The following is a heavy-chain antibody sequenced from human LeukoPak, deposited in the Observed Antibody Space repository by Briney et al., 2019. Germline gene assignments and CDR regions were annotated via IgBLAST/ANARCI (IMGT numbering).Heavy chain of an antibody. CDR1: GGSISSGSYY. Sequence: TLSLTCTVSGGSISSGSYYWSWIRQPAGKGLEWIGRIYTSGSTNYNPSLKSRVTISVDTSKNQFSLKLSSVTAADTAVYYCARVVYYDSSGYYYPLYYFDYWGQGTLVTVSS. V-gene: IGHV4-61*02. CDR2: IYTSGST. CDR3: ARVVYYDSSGYYYPLYYFDY. D-gene: IGHD3-22*01. J-gene: IGHJ4*02.